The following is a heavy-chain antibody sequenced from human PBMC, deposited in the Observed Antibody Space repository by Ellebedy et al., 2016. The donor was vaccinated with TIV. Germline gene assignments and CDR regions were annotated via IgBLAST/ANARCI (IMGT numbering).Heavy chain of an antibody. CDR1: GGSISRSSYY. Sequence: SETLSLXXTVSGGSISRSSYYWGWIRQPPGKGLEWIGSINYSGITNYNPSLKSRVTISVDTSKNQFSLKLNSVTAADTAVYYCARVNGGYVDDYWGQGTLVTVSS. CDR2: INYSGIT. V-gene: IGHV4-39*07. D-gene: IGHD5-12*01. J-gene: IGHJ4*02. CDR3: ARVNGGYVDDY.